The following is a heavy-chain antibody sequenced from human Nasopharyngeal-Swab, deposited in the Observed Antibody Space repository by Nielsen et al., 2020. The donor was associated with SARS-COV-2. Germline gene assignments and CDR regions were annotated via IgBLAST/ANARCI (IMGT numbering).Heavy chain of an antibody. J-gene: IGHJ6*02. CDR3: ARVPCSSTSCYVGGYGMDV. D-gene: IGHD2-2*01. CDR1: GFTVSSNY. CDR2: IYSGGST. Sequence: GESLKISCAASGFTVSSNYMSWVRQAPGKGLEWVSVIYSGGSTYYADSVKGRFTISRDNSKNTLYLQMNSLRAEDTVVYYCARVPCSSTSCYVGGYGMDVWGQGTTVTVSS. V-gene: IGHV3-53*01.